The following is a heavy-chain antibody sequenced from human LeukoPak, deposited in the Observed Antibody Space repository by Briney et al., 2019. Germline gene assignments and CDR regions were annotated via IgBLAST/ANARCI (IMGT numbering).Heavy chain of an antibody. CDR1: VYTFTSYD. CDR3: ARVDPFGELSHFDY. CDR2: INPNSGGT. Sequence: ASVKVSCKASVYTFTSYDINWVRQATGQGLEWMGWINPNSGGTNYAQKFQGRVTMTRDTSISTAYMELSRLRSDDTAVYYCARVDPFGELSHFDYWGQGTLVTVSS. D-gene: IGHD3-10*01. J-gene: IGHJ4*02. V-gene: IGHV1-2*02.